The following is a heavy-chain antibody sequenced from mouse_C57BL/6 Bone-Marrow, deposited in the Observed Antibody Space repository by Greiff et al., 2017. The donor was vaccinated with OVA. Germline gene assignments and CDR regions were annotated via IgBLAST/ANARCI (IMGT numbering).Heavy chain of an antibody. CDR1: GYTFTSYW. CDR3: ERTVSWVYAMGY. J-gene: IGHJ4*01. CDR2: IDPSDSYT. V-gene: IGHV1-50*01. Sequence: QVQLQQPGAELVKPGASVKLSCKASGYTFTSYWMQWVKQRPGQGLEWIGEIDPSDSYTNYNQKFKGKATLTVDTSSSTAYMQLSSLTSEDSAVYDCERTVSWVYAMGYWGQGTSVTVSA. D-gene: IGHD1-1*01.